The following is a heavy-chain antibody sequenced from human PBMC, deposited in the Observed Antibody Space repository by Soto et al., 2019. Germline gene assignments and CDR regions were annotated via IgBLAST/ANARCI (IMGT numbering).Heavy chain of an antibody. V-gene: IGHV4-31*03. J-gene: IGHJ4*02. D-gene: IGHD6-19*01. CDR1: GGSISSGGYY. CDR2: IYDSGST. Sequence: QVELQESGPGLVKPSQTLSLTCTVSGGSISSGGYYWSWVRQHPGKGLEWIGYIYDSGSTYYNPSLKSRVTISIDTSKIQFSLKLTSVTAADTAVYYCASQATGWYPDYWGQGTLVTVSS. CDR3: ASQATGWYPDY.